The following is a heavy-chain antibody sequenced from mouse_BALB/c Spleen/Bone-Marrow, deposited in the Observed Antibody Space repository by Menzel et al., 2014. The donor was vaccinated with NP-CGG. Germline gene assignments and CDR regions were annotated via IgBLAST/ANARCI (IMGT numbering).Heavy chain of an antibody. V-gene: IGHV5-12-2*01. D-gene: IGHD3-1*01. CDR2: ISNGGGST. CDR1: GFTFSSYT. J-gene: IGHJ4*01. Sequence: EVKLMESGGGLVQPGGSLKLSCAASGFTFSSYTVSWVRQTPEKRREGVAYISNGGGSTYYPDTVKGRYTISRDNAKNTLYLQMSSLKSEDTAMYYCARQLGLRWAMDYWGQGTSVTVSS. CDR3: ARQLGLRWAMDY.